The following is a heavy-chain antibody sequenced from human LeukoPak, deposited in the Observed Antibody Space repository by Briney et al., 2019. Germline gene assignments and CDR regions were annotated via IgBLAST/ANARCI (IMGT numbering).Heavy chain of an antibody. CDR3: ARGPSGLRSPFNT. J-gene: IGHJ3*02. V-gene: IGHV4-59*12. CDR2: IYYSGST. Sequence: SSETLSLTCTVSGGSISSYYWSWIRQPPGEGLEWMGYIYYSGSTNYNPSLKSRVTISVDTSKNQFSLKLTSVTAADTAVYYCARGPSGLRSPFNTWGQGTTVTVSS. D-gene: IGHD5-12*01. CDR1: GGSISSYY.